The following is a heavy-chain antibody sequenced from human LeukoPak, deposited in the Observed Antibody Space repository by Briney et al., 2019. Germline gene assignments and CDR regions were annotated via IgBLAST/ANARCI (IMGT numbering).Heavy chain of an antibody. V-gene: IGHV3-23*01. CDR3: AKQSYARSLGE. CDR2: TNSGGTST. Sequence: GGSLRLSCATSGFPFSDFSMSWVRQAPGKGLEWISTTNSGGTSTYYAESVKGRLTISRDNSKSTLYLQMSSLRVEDTAVYYCAKQSYARSLGEGGPGTLVSVSS. CDR1: GFPFSDFS. J-gene: IGHJ4*02. D-gene: IGHD2-8*01.